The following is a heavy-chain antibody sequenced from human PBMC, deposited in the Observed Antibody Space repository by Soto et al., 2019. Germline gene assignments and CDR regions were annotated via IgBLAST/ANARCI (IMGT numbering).Heavy chain of an antibody. CDR2: ISAYNGNT. V-gene: IGHV1-18*01. CDR3: ARAEYCGGDCYPRFDP. D-gene: IGHD2-21*02. J-gene: IGHJ5*02. Sequence: ASVKVSCKASGYTFTSYGISWVRQAPGQGLEWMGWISAYNGNTNYAQKLQGRVTMTTDTSTSTAYMELRSLRSDDTAVYYCARAEYCGGDCYPRFDPWCQGTLVTVSS. CDR1: GYTFTSYG.